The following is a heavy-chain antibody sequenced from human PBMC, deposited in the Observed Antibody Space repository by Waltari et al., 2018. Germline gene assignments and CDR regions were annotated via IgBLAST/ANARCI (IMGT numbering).Heavy chain of an antibody. Sequence: EVQLVESGRGLVQPGGPLRLPCEASGFPFLRYWMTWVRQAPGKGLGWVANINQDGSEKYYVDSVKGRFTVSRDNAKNSLYLQMNSLRAEDTAVYYCARDLRRGTLTWGQGTLVTVSS. V-gene: IGHV3-7*01. J-gene: IGHJ4*02. CDR2: INQDGSEK. CDR3: ARDLRRGTLT. D-gene: IGHD3-10*01. CDR1: GFPFLRYW.